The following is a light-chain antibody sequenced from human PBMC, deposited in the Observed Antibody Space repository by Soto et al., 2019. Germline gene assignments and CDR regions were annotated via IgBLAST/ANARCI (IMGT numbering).Light chain of an antibody. CDR1: QSVSSN. Sequence: EIVMTQSPATLSVSPGERATLSCRASQSVSSNLAWYQQKPGQAPRLLIYHASTRATGIPARFSGSVSGTEFTLTISSLQSEDFAVYYCQQYNTWPLTVGGGTKVEL. V-gene: IGKV3-15*01. CDR3: QQYNTWPLT. CDR2: HAS. J-gene: IGKJ4*01.